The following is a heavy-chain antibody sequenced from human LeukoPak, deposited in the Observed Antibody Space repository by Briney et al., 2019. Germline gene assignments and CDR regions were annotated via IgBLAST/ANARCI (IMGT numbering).Heavy chain of an antibody. CDR3: AKGLFSSGYSYYFDY. D-gene: IGHD3-22*01. V-gene: IGHV3-23*01. CDR2: ISGSGGST. Sequence: GGSLRLSCAASGFTFSSYSMNWVRQAPGKGLEWVSAISGSGGSTYYADSVKGRFTISRDNSKNTLYLQMNSLRAEDTAVYYCAKGLFSSGYSYYFDYWGQGTLVTVSS. J-gene: IGHJ4*02. CDR1: GFTFSSYS.